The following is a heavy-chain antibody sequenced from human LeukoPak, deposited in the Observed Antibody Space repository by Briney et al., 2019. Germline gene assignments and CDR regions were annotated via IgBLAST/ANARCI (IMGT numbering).Heavy chain of an antibody. J-gene: IGHJ4*02. D-gene: IGHD3-16*02. V-gene: IGHV3-23*01. Sequence: GGSLRLSCAASGFTFSSYAMSWVRQAPGRGLEWVSAISGSGGSTYYADSVKGRFTISRDNSKNTLYLQMNSLRAEATAVYYCAKDEWSYDYVWGSYRSTPDYWGQGTLVTVSS. CDR1: GFTFSSYA. CDR2: ISGSGGST. CDR3: AKDEWSYDYVWGSYRSTPDY.